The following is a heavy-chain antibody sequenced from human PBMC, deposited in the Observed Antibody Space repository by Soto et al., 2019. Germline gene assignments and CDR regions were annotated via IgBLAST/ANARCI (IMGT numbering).Heavy chain of an antibody. Sequence: QLQLQESGSGLVKPSQTLSLTCAVSGGSISSGGYSWSWIRQPPGKGLEWIGYIYHSGSTYYNPSLQSRVTISVERSKNQFSLKLSSVTAADTAVYYCARGGVDYYDSSGYYFSPYYFDYWGQGTLVTVSS. CDR3: ARGGVDYYDSSGYYFSPYYFDY. J-gene: IGHJ4*02. V-gene: IGHV4-30-2*01. CDR2: IYHSGST. D-gene: IGHD3-22*01. CDR1: GGSISSGGYS.